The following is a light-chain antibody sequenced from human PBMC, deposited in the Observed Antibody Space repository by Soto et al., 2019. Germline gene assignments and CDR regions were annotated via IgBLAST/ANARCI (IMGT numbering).Light chain of an antibody. Sequence: DIQLTQSPSFLSASVGGRVTITCRASQGISTSLAWYQQKPGNAPKLLIYAASTLQSGVPSRFSGSGSGTEFTLTISSLQPEDFATYYCQQLNSYPITFGQGTRLEI. J-gene: IGKJ5*01. CDR2: AAS. V-gene: IGKV1-9*01. CDR3: QQLNSYPIT. CDR1: QGISTS.